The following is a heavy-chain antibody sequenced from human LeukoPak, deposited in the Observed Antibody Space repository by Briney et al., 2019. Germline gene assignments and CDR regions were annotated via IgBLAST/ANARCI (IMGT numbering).Heavy chain of an antibody. V-gene: IGHV4-4*07. CDR1: GGSISSYY. CDR3: ARHEDYYYYMDV. J-gene: IGHJ6*03. CDR2: IYTSGST. Sequence: SETLSLTCTVSGGSISSYYWSWIRQPAGKGLEWIGRIYTSGSTNYNPSLKSRVTMSVDTSKNQFSLKLSSVTAADAGVYYCARHEDYYYYMDVWGTGTTVIISS.